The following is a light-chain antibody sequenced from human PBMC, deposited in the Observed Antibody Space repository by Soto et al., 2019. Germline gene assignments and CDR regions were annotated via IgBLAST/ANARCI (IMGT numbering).Light chain of an antibody. CDR1: QSITIY. V-gene: IGKV1-39*01. J-gene: IGKJ4*01. CDR3: QETYNTRD. Sequence: IQMTQSPSSRSASVGDRVTITCRASQSITIYLNWYQQKPGKAPRLLIYAASRLQSGVPSRFSGSGSGTDFTLTIDSLQPEDFATYYCQETYNTRDFGGGTKVDIK. CDR2: AAS.